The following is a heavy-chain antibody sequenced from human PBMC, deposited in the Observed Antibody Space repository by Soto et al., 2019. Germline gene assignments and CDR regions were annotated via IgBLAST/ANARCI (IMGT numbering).Heavy chain of an antibody. CDR3: ASSRGGGSCSDY. D-gene: IGHD2-15*01. CDR1: GGSFSGYY. CDR2: INHSGST. J-gene: IGHJ4*02. Sequence: QVQLQQWGAGLLKPSETLSLTCAVYGGSFSGYYWSWIRQPPGKGLEWIGEINHSGSTNYNPSLKSRVTISVDTSKNQFSLKLSSVTAADTAVYYCASSRGGGSCSDYWGQGTLVIVSS. V-gene: IGHV4-34*01.